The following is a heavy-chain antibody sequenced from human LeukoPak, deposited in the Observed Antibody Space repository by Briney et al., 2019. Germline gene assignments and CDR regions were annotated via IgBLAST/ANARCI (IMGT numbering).Heavy chain of an antibody. V-gene: IGHV3-48*03. Sequence: QPGGSLRLSCAASGFTFSSYEMNWPRQAQGKGLEWVSYISGNGSPIYYADSVKGRFTISRDNSKNSLFLQLNSLRADDTAVYYCARDPEFSYGYYFDYWGQGTLVTVSS. J-gene: IGHJ4*02. CDR2: ISGNGSPI. CDR3: ARDPEFSYGYYFDY. CDR1: GFTFSSYE. D-gene: IGHD5-18*01.